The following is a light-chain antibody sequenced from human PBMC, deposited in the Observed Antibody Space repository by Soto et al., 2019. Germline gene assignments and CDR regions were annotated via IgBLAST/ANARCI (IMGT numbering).Light chain of an antibody. CDR2: DAS. J-gene: IGKJ4*01. CDR1: QSVSSY. V-gene: IGKV3-11*01. CDR3: QHYDNSFLT. Sequence: EIVLTQSPAALSLSPVEGATLSCMASQSVSSYLAWYQQKPGQAPRLLIYDASNRATGIPARISGSGSGTEFTLTISSLQSEDFAVYYCQHYDNSFLTFGGGTKVDIK.